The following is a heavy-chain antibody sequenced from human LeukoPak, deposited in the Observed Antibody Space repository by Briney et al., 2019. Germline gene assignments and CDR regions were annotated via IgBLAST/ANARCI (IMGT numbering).Heavy chain of an antibody. V-gene: IGHV3-23*01. J-gene: IGHJ4*02. CDR3: AKGVWFGDPRSPLDY. D-gene: IGHD3-10*01. Sequence: GGSLRLSCAASGFTFSSYAMSWVRQAPGKGLEWVSAISGSGGSTYYADSVEGRFTISRDNSKNTLYLQMNSLRAEDTAVYYCAKGVWFGDPRSPLDYWGQGTLVTVSS. CDR2: ISGSGGST. CDR1: GFTFSSYA.